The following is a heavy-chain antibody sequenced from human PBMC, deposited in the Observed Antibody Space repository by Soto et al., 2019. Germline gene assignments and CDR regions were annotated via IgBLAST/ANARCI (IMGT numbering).Heavy chain of an antibody. CDR1: GGSISSSSYY. Sequence: SETLSLTCTVSGGSISSSSYYWGWIRQPPGKGLEWIGSIYYSGSTYYNPSLKSRVTISVDTSKNQFSLKLSSVTAADTAVYYCARADIVGATIQDYYYGMDVWGQGTTVTVSS. V-gene: IGHV4-39*07. D-gene: IGHD1-26*01. CDR2: IYYSGST. J-gene: IGHJ6*02. CDR3: ARADIVGATIQDYYYGMDV.